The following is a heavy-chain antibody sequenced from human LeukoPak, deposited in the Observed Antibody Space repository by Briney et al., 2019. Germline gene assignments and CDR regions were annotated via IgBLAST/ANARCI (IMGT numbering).Heavy chain of an antibody. CDR2: INPNSGGT. Sequence: ASVEVSCKASEYTFTGYYMHWVRQAPGQGLEWMGWINPNSGGTNYAQKFQGRVTMTRDTSISTAYMELSRLRSDDTAVYYCARDYYDSSGYSFVGYYYYGMDVWGEGTTVTVSS. CDR1: EYTFTGYY. D-gene: IGHD3-22*01. V-gene: IGHV1-2*02. CDR3: ARDYYDSSGYSFVGYYYYGMDV. J-gene: IGHJ6*04.